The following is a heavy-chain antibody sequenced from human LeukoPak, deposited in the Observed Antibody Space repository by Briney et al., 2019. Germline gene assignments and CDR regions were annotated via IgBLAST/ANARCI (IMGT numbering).Heavy chain of an antibody. CDR2: IYSADST. J-gene: IGHJ1*01. V-gene: IGHV3-53*01. Sequence: PGGSLRLSCAASGFTVSSNYMSWVRQAPGKGLELVSVIYSADSTYYADSVKCRVTISRDNSKNTLYLKMNSLRAEDTAVYYCATVEYYESSGSCYFQHWGQGTLLIVSA. CDR3: ATVEYYESSGSCYFQH. D-gene: IGHD3-22*01. CDR1: GFTVSSNY.